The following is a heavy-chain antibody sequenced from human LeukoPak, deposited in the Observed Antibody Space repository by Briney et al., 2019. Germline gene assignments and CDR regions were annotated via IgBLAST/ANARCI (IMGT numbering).Heavy chain of an antibody. V-gene: IGHV3-23*01. CDR3: ARKSGNYYDSSGSFDY. D-gene: IGHD3-22*01. Sequence: GGSLRLSCAASGFTFSSYAMSWVRQAPGKGLEWVSAISGSGGSTYYADSVKGRFTISRDNSKNTLYLQMNSLRAEDTAVYYCARKSGNYYDSSGSFDYWGQGTLVTVSS. CDR2: ISGSGGST. J-gene: IGHJ4*02. CDR1: GFTFSSYA.